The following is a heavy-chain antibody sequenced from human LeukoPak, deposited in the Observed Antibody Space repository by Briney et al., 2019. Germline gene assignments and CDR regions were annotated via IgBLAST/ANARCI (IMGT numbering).Heavy chain of an antibody. J-gene: IGHJ4*02. CDR3: ARAVVLVVYANNSSYFDY. CDR1: GGSISSSSYY. CDR2: IYYSGST. V-gene: IGHV4-39*01. D-gene: IGHD2-8*02. Sequence: YPSETLSLTCTVSGGSISSSSYYWGWLRQPPGKGLEWIGSIYYSGSTYYDPSLKSRVTISVDTSKNQFSLKLSSVTAADTAVYYCARAVVLVVYANNSSYFDYWGQGTLVTVSS.